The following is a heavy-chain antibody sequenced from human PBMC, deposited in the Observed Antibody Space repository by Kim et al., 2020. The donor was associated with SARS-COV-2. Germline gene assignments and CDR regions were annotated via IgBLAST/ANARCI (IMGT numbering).Heavy chain of an antibody. V-gene: IGHV3-74*01. D-gene: IGHD1-26*01. Sequence: ADSLKGRVTSCREPAKATVYLQMNSLRAEDTAVYYCARNHVKSGSNAVDYWGQGTLVTVSS. CDR3: ARNHVKSGSNAVDY. J-gene: IGHJ4*02.